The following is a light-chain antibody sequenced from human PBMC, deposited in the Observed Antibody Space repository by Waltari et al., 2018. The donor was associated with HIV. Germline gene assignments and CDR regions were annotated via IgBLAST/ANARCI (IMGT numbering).Light chain of an antibody. Sequence: QSALTQPPSASGSPGQSVTSSCTRTSSDVGAYNYVCWHQQYPGKAPKLMIYEVSKRPSGVPDRFSGSKSGNTASLTVSGLQAEDEADYYCSSYAGSNIWVFGGGTKLTVL. CDR1: SSDVGAYNY. J-gene: IGLJ3*02. CDR3: SSYAGSNIWV. V-gene: IGLV2-8*01. CDR2: EVS.